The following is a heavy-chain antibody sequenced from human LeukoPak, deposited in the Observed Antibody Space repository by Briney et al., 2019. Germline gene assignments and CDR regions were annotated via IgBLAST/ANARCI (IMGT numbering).Heavy chain of an antibody. CDR3: ARDYYDSSGHAHPPDY. Sequence: GGSLRLSCAASGFTFSSYAMSWVRQAPGKGLEWVSAISGSGGSTYYADSVKGRFTISRDNSKNTLYLQMNSLRAEDTAVYYCARDYYDSSGHAHPPDYWGQGTLVTVSS. V-gene: IGHV3-23*01. CDR2: ISGSGGST. J-gene: IGHJ4*02. CDR1: GFTFSSYA. D-gene: IGHD3-22*01.